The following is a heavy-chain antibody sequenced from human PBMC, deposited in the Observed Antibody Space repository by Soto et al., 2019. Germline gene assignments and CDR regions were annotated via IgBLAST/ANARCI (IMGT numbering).Heavy chain of an antibody. Sequence: QITLNESGPTQVKPRQTLTLTCTFSGFSLTTSGVGVGWIRQSPGKAPEWLALIYWDDDKRYSPSLKSRLTITKETSKNQVVLTMADLDPADIATYYCAHRVLRTVFGLVTTTASYFDFWGQGTPVAVSS. J-gene: IGHJ4*02. CDR2: IYWDDDK. D-gene: IGHD3-3*01. CDR1: GFSLTTSGVG. V-gene: IGHV2-5*02. CDR3: AHRVLRTVFGLVTTTASYFDF.